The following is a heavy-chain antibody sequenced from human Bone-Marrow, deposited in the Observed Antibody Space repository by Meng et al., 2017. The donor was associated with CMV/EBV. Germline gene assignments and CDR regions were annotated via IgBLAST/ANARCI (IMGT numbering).Heavy chain of an antibody. J-gene: IGHJ6*02. D-gene: IGHD1-26*01. CDR3: ATDSGTPRNYYYYGMDV. CDR2: INPNSGGT. V-gene: IGHV1-2*02. Sequence: ASVKVSCQASGYTFTGYYMHWVRQAPGQGLEWMGWINPNSGGTNYAQKFQGRVTMTRDTSTSTAYMELRSLRSDDTAVYYCATDSGTPRNYYYYGMDVWGQGTTVTVSS. CDR1: GYTFTGYY.